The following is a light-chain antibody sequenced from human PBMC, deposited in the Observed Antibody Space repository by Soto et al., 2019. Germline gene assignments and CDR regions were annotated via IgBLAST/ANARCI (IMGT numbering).Light chain of an antibody. CDR1: SSSIGGGYD. Sequence: QSVLTQPPSVSGAPGQRVTISCTGSSSSIGGGYDVHWYQQIPGRAPKLLIYANRNRPSGVPDRFSGSKSGTSASLVITGLQTEDEADYYCQSYDSRLSGREVFGGGTKLTVL. V-gene: IGLV1-40*01. CDR3: QSYDSRLSGREV. CDR2: ANR. J-gene: IGLJ2*01.